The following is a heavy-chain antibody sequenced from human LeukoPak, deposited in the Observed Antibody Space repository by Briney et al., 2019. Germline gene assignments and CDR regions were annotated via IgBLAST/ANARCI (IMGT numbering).Heavy chain of an antibody. D-gene: IGHD3-22*01. Sequence: GGSLRLSCAASGFTFSSYAMSWVRQAPGKGLEWVSAISGRGGSTYYADSVKGRFTISRDNSKNTLYLQMNSLRAEDTAVYYCAKVPYYDSSNDYWGQGTLVTVSS. J-gene: IGHJ4*02. CDR2: ISGRGGST. CDR1: GFTFSSYA. V-gene: IGHV3-23*01. CDR3: AKVPYYDSSNDY.